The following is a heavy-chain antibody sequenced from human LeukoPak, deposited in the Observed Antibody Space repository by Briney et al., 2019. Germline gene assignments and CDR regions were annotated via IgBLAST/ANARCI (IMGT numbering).Heavy chain of an antibody. CDR2: IYYSGST. Sequence: SETLSLTCTVSGGSISSYYWSWIRQPPGKGLEWIGYIYYSGSTNYNPSLKSRVTISVDTSKNQFSLKLNSVTAADTAVYYCAAHYYDSFDYWGQGTLVTVSS. CDR1: GGSISSYY. J-gene: IGHJ4*02. CDR3: AAHYYDSFDY. V-gene: IGHV4-59*01. D-gene: IGHD3-22*01.